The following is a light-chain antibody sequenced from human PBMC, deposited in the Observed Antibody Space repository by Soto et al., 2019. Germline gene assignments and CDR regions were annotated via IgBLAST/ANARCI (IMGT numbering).Light chain of an antibody. J-gene: IGKJ1*01. CDR1: QSLVYNDGNTY. Sequence: DDVMTQSPLSLPVTLGQPASISCRSSQSLVYNDGNTYLDWFQQRPAQSPRRLIYEVSNWDSGVPDRFSGSAAGTDFRLKISRVEAGEVGVYLRMQGRHWLGTFGQGTKVAIK. CDR3: MQGRHWLGT. V-gene: IGKV2D-30*01. CDR2: EVS.